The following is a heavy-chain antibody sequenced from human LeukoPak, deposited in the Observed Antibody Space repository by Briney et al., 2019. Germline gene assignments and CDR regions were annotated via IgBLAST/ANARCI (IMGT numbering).Heavy chain of an antibody. D-gene: IGHD3-9*01. J-gene: IGHJ4*02. CDR2: ISSSSSYI. V-gene: IGHV3-21*01. Sequence: PGGSLRLSCAASGFTFSSYSMNWVRQAPGKGLEWVSSISSSSSYIYYADSVKGRFTISRDNAKNSLYLQMNSLRAEDTAVYYCARNPRTPSNYDILTGAENDYWGQGTLVTVSS. CDR3: ARNPRTPSNYDILTGAENDY. CDR1: GFTFSSYS.